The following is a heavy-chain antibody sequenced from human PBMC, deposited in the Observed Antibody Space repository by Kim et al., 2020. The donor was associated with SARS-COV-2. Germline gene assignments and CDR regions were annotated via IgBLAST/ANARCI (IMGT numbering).Heavy chain of an antibody. CDR2: INSDGSST. Sequence: GGSLRLSCAASGFTFSSYWMHWVRQAPGKGLVWVSRINSDGSSTSYADSVKGRFTISRDNAKNTLYLQMNSLRAEDTAVYYCARDRVWHGLKYGMDVWGQGTTVTVSS. CDR1: GFTFSSYW. D-gene: IGHD6-13*01. J-gene: IGHJ6*02. CDR3: ARDRVWHGLKYGMDV. V-gene: IGHV3-74*01.